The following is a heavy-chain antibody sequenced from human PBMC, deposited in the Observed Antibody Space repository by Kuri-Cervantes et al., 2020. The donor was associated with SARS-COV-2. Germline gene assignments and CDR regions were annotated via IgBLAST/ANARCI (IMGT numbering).Heavy chain of an antibody. J-gene: IGHJ4*02. CDR1: GFTFRSYA. Sequence: GESLKISCAASGFTFRSYAMHWVRQAPGKGLEWVAVISYDGNRRYYADSVKGRFSISRENSNNTLYLQMNSLRAEDTAVYYCAKASWFGELLVPSDYWGQGTLVTVSS. CDR3: AKASWFGELLVPSDY. D-gene: IGHD3-10*01. CDR2: ISYDGNRR. V-gene: IGHV3-30*01.